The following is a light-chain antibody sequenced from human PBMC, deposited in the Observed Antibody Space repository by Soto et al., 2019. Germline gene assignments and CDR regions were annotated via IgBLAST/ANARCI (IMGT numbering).Light chain of an antibody. CDR3: CSYAGSDTDV. Sequence: QSVLTQPRSVSGSPGQSVTISCTGTSSDVGGYSFVSWYQQHPGKAPKLMIYGVSKRPSGVPDRFSGSKSGNTASLTISGLQAEDEADYYCCSYAGSDTDVFGGGTKVTVL. J-gene: IGLJ2*01. V-gene: IGLV2-11*01. CDR1: SSDVGGYSF. CDR2: GVS.